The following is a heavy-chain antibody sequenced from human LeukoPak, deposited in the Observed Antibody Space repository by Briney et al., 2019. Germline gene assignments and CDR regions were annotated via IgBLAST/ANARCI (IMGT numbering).Heavy chain of an antibody. CDR1: GGSISSSSYY. CDR2: IYYSGST. CDR3: ARLTWFAVHLLFDY. V-gene: IGHV4-39*01. Sequence: SETLSLTCTVSGGSISSSSYYWGWIRQPPGKGLEWIGSIYYSGSTYYNPSLKSRVTISVDTSKNQFSLKLSSVTAADTAVYYCARLTWFAVHLLFDYWGQGTLVTVSS. D-gene: IGHD3-10*01. J-gene: IGHJ4*02.